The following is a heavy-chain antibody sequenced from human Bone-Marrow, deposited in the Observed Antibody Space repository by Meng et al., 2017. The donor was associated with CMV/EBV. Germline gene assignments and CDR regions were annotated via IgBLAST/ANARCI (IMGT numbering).Heavy chain of an antibody. CDR1: GGSFSGYY. Sequence: VYGGSFSGYYWSWIRQPPGKGLEWIGENNHSGSTNYNPSLKSRVTISVDTSKNQFSLKLSSVTAADTAVYYCARGGGYYYRDRYFDYWGQGTLVTVSS. CDR3: ARGGGYYYRDRYFDY. V-gene: IGHV4-34*01. CDR2: NNHSGST. J-gene: IGHJ4*02. D-gene: IGHD3-22*01.